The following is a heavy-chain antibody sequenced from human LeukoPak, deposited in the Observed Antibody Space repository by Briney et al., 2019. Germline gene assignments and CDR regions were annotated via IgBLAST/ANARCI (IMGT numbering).Heavy chain of an antibody. D-gene: IGHD3-10*01. Sequence: SQTLSLTCTVSGGSISSGSYYWSWIRQPAGKGLEWIGRIYSSGSTNYNPSLKSRVTISVDTSKNQFSLKLSSVTAADTAVYYCARGTYYSGAFDIWGQGTMVTVSS. CDR2: IYSSGST. J-gene: IGHJ3*02. CDR1: GGSISSGSYY. CDR3: ARGTYYSGAFDI. V-gene: IGHV4-61*02.